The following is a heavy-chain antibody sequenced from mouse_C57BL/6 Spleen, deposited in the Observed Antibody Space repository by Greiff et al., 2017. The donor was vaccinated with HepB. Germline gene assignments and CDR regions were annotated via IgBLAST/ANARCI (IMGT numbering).Heavy chain of an antibody. J-gene: IGHJ2*01. D-gene: IGHD2-10*01. CDR2: IDPSDSET. CDR3: ARSPYYGNYVDY. CDR1: GYTFTSYW. Sequence: QVQLQQPGAELVRPGSSVKLSCKASGYTFTSYWMHWVKQRPIQGLEWIGNIDPSDSETHYNQKFKDKATLTVDKSSSTAYMQRSSLTSEDSAVYYWARSPYYGNYVDYWGQGTTLTVSS. V-gene: IGHV1-52*01.